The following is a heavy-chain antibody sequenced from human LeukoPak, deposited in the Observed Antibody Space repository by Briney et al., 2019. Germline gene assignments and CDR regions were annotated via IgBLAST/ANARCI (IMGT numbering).Heavy chain of an antibody. V-gene: IGHV1-8*01. CDR2: INPHSGKT. Sequence: ASVKVSCKTSGYPFSNYDINWVRQATGQGLEWMGWINPHSGKTGYAQKFQGRVTMTTDTSASTAYMELSSLRSEDTAVYYCARDVVVTARNWFDPWGQGTLVTVSS. CDR1: GYPFSNYD. D-gene: IGHD2-21*02. CDR3: ARDVVVTARNWFDP. J-gene: IGHJ5*02.